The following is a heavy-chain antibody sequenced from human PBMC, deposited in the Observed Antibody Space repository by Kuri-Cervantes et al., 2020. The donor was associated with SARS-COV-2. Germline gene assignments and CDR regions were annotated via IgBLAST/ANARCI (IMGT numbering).Heavy chain of an antibody. D-gene: IGHD3-3*01. J-gene: IGHJ4*02. CDR3: AKGSGRRITIFGVVIVGIDY. CDR1: GFTSSSYG. CDR2: IRYDGSNK. Sequence: GGSLRLSCAASGFTSSSYGMHWVRQAPGKGLEWVAFIRYDGSNKYYADSVKGRFTISRDNSKNTLYLQMNSLRAEDTAVYYCAKGSGRRITIFGVVIVGIDYWGQGTLVTVSS. V-gene: IGHV3-30*02.